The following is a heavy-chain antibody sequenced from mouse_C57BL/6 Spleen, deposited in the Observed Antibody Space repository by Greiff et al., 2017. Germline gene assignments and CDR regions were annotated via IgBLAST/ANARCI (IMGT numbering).Heavy chain of an antibody. Sequence: QVQLQQPGAELVRPGSSVKLSCKASGYTFTSYWMHWVKQRPIQGLEWIGNIDPSDSETHYNQKFKDKATLTVDTSSSTAYMQLSSLTSEDSAVYYCARGGLGDGDYSYAMDYWGQGTSVTVSS. CDR1: GYTFTSYW. V-gene: IGHV1-52*01. J-gene: IGHJ4*01. D-gene: IGHD2-13*01. CDR3: ARGGLGDGDYSYAMDY. CDR2: IDPSDSET.